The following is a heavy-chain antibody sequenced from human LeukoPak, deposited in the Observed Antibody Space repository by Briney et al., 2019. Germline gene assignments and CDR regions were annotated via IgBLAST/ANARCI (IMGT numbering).Heavy chain of an antibody. CDR1: AFTFNNHG. CDR3: AREATWGQWYFDH. D-gene: IGHD7-27*01. V-gene: IGHV3-30*03. CDR2: IAADGGVK. J-gene: IGHJ4*02. Sequence: GGSLRLSCVASAFTFNNHGMHWVRQAPGKGLEWVAVIAADGGVKHYTASVKGRLTLSRDNSKNPLYLQMNSPSVEDTAVYYCAREATWGQWYFDHWGQGTPVTVSS.